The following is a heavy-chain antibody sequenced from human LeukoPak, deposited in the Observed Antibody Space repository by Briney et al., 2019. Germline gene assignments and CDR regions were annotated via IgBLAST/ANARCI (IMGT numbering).Heavy chain of an antibody. Sequence: ASETLSLTCAVYGGSFSGYYWSWIRQPPGKGLEWIGEINHSGSTNYNPSLKSRVTISVDTSKNQFSLKLSSVTAADTAVYYCARIVVPAAMGRRMTYYYGMDVWGQGTTVTVSS. V-gene: IGHV4-34*01. J-gene: IGHJ6*02. D-gene: IGHD2-2*01. CDR2: INHSGST. CDR3: ARIVVPAAMGRRMTYYYGMDV. CDR1: GGSFSGYY.